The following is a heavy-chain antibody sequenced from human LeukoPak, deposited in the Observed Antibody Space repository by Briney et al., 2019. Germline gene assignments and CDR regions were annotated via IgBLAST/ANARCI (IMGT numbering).Heavy chain of an antibody. Sequence: ASVKVSCKVSGYTLTELSMHCVRQAPGKGLERMGGFDPEDGETIYAQKFQGRVTMTEDTSTDTAYMELSSLRSEDTAVYYCAAHYDILTGYRYWGQGTLVTVSS. CDR2: FDPEDGET. J-gene: IGHJ4*02. CDR3: AAHYDILTGYRY. V-gene: IGHV1-24*01. CDR1: GYTLTELS. D-gene: IGHD3-9*01.